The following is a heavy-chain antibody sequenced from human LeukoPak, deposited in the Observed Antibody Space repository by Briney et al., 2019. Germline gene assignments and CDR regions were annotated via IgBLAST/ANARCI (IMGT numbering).Heavy chain of an antibody. CDR1: GFTVSTNY. V-gene: IGHV3-53*01. D-gene: IGHD3-22*01. CDR3: ARGGHYDSSGYTFFY. CDR2: IYSGGST. J-gene: IGHJ4*02. Sequence: PGRSLRLSCAASGFTVSTNYMGWVRQAPGKGLEWVSVIYSGGSTYYADSVKGRFTISRDNSKNTLYLQMNSLRAEDTAVYYCARGGHYDSSGYTFFYWGQGTLVTVSS.